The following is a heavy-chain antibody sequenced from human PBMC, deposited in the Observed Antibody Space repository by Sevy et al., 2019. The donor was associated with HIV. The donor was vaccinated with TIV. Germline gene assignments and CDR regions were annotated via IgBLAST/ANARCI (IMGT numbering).Heavy chain of an antibody. J-gene: IGHJ4*02. CDR1: GFTFSKYS. V-gene: IGHV3-23*01. D-gene: IGHD2-8*01. CDR3: AREGRTKPHDY. CDR2: LSFGCGEI. Sequence: GGSLRLSCAASGFTFSKYSMSWVRQPPGKGLEWVSTLSFGCGEINYADSVKGRFTISRDNSKSSAYLQMNNLRPEDTAVYYCAREGRTKPHDYWRQGTLVTVSS.